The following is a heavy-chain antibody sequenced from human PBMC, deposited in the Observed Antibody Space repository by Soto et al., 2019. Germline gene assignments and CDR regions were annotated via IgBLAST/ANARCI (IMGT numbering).Heavy chain of an antibody. J-gene: IGHJ5*02. CDR1: GGSVSSSSYY. V-gene: IGHV4-39*01. D-gene: IGHD3-9*01. Sequence: PSETLSLTCTVSGGSVSSSSYYWGWIRQPPGKGLEWIGSIYYSGSTYYNPSLKSRVTISVDTSKNQLSLKLSSVTAADTAVYYCARQDYDILTGYYQGSWFDPWGQGTLVTVSS. CDR3: ARQDYDILTGYYQGSWFDP. CDR2: IYYSGST.